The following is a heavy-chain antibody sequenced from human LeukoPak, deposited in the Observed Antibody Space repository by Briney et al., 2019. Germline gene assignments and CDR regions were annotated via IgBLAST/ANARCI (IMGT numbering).Heavy chain of an antibody. J-gene: IGHJ2*01. V-gene: IGHV3-21*01. CDR3: ARTMTTVTTLGAGASVLPGWYFDL. D-gene: IGHD4-17*01. CDR2: ISSSSSYI. CDR1: GFTFSSYS. Sequence: PGGSLRLSCAASGFTFSSYSMNWVRQAPGKGLEWVSSISSSSSYIYYADSVKGRFTISRDNAKNSLYLQMNSLRAEDTAVYYCARTMTTVTTLGAGASVLPGWYFDLWGRGTLVTVSS.